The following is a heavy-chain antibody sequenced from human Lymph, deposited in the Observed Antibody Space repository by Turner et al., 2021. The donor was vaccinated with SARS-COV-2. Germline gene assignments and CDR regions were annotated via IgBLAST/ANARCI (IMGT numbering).Heavy chain of an antibody. CDR1: VFTFSSYA. V-gene: IGHV3-23*01. J-gene: IGHJ4*02. CDR2: ISGRGDST. D-gene: IGHD3-22*01. CDR3: AKNEMAMIVVVITLFDY. Sequence: EVQLLESGGGLFQPGGSLRLSCAPSVFTFSSYAMSWVRQAPGKGLEWVSTISGRGDSTYYADSVKGRFTISRDNSKNTLFLQMHSLRAEDTAVYYCAKNEMAMIVVVITLFDYWGQGTLVTVSS.